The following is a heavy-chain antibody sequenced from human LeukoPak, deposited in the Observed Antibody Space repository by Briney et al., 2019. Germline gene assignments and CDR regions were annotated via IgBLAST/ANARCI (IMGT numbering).Heavy chain of an antibody. Sequence: GGSLRLSCAASGFTFNNYALTWVRQTPGKGLECVSAISGDGVSPYYADSVRGRFTISRDNSKNTLYLQMNSLRAEDTAVYYCAKDGITGTRPLDYWGQGTLVTVSS. CDR3: AKDGITGTRPLDY. V-gene: IGHV3-23*01. CDR2: ISGDGVSP. D-gene: IGHD1-20*01. CDR1: GFTFNNYA. J-gene: IGHJ4*02.